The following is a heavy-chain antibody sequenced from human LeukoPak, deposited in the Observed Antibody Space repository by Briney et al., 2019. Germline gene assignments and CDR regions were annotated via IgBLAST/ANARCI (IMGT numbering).Heavy chain of an antibody. CDR2: IIPIFGTA. CDR1: GGTFITYA. D-gene: IGHD6-19*01. J-gene: IGHJ3*02. V-gene: IGHV1-69*13. CDR3: ARDAPEPGNGSGWSRGAFDI. Sequence: ASVMVSCKASGGTFITYAISWVRQAPGQGLQWMGGIIPIFGTANYAQKFQGRVTITADESTSTAYMELSSLRSEDTAVYYCARDAPEPGNGSGWSRGAFDIWGQGTMVTVSS.